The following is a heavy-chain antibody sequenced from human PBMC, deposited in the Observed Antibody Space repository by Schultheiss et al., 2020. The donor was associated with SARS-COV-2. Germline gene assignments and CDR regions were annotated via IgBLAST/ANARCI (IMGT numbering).Heavy chain of an antibody. Sequence: GGSLRLSCAASGFTFSSYGMHWVRQAPGKGLEWVAVIWYDGSNKYYADSVKGRFTISRDNSKNTLYLQMNSLRAEDTAVYYCARAQRGSAGFFYYYGMDVWGQGTTVTVSS. V-gene: IGHV3-33*01. CDR1: GFTFSSYG. CDR2: IWYDGSNK. CDR3: ARAQRGSAGFFYYYGMDV. D-gene: IGHD1-26*01. J-gene: IGHJ6*02.